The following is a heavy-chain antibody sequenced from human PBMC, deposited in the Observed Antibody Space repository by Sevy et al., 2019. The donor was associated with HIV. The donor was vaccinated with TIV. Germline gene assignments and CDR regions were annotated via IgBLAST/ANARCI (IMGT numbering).Heavy chain of an antibody. CDR3: TRSFSVTWYPHY. D-gene: IGHD6-13*01. V-gene: IGHV3-49*03. Sequence: GGSLRLSCTTSGFTFGDYAMGWFRRAQGKGLEGVGSIRTTASGGTTDYAASVKGTFIISREDSKSIAYLQMNSLKTEDTAVYYCTRSFSVTWYPHYWGQGTLVTVSS. J-gene: IGHJ4*02. CDR2: IRTTASGGTT. CDR1: GFTFGDYA.